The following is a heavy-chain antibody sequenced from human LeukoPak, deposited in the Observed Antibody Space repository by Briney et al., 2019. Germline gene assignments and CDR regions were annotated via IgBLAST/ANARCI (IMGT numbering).Heavy chain of an antibody. CDR2: IYTSGTT. J-gene: IGHJ4*02. Sequence: SETLSLTCTVSGGSISSYYWSWIRQPPGKGLEWIGYIYTSGTTKYNPSLKSRVTISVDTSKNQFSLKLSSVTAADTAMYYCASDFGHWGQGTLVIVSS. CDR3: ASDFGH. CDR1: GGSISSYY. D-gene: IGHD3-10*01. V-gene: IGHV4-4*08.